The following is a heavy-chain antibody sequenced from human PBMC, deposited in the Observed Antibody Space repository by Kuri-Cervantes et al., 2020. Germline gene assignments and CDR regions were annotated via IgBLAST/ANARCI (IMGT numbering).Heavy chain of an antibody. D-gene: IGHD1-26*01. V-gene: IGHV1-8*02. CDR2: INPNSGNT. J-gene: IGHJ4*02. Sequence: ASVKVSCKASGYTFTGYYMHWVRQAPGQGLEWMGWINPNSGNTGYAQKFQGRVTMTRNTSISTAYMELSSLRSEDTAVYYCARGTNSGSYDEFDYWGQGTLVTVSS. CDR1: GYTFTGYY. CDR3: ARGTNSGSYDEFDY.